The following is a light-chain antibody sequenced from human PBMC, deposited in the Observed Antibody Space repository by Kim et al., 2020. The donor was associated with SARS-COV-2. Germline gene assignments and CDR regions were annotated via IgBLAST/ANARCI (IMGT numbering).Light chain of an antibody. CDR3: HQYGSSPRT. V-gene: IGKV3-20*01. CDR2: GAS. Sequence: SPGERATLSCRASQSVSSTYLVWYQQKPGQAPRLVMYGASNRATGIPDRFSGSGSGTDFTLTISRLEPEDFAVYCCHQYGSSPRTFGQGTQVDIK. J-gene: IGKJ1*01. CDR1: QSVSSTY.